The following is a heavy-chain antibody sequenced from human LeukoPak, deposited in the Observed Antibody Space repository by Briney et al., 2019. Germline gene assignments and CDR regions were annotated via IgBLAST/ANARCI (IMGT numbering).Heavy chain of an antibody. CDR3: ARSYSGSYYEYGY. CDR1: GFTFSSYG. J-gene: IGHJ4*02. V-gene: IGHV3-33*01. Sequence: TGGSLRPSCAASGFTFSSYGMHWVRQAPGKGLEWVAVIWYDGSNKYYADSVKGRFTISRDNSKNTLYLQMNSLRAEDTAVYYCARSYSGSYYEYGYWGQGTLVTVSS. D-gene: IGHD1-26*01. CDR2: IWYDGSNK.